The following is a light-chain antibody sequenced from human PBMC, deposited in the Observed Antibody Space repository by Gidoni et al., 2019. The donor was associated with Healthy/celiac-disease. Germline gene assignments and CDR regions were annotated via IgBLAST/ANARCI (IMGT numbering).Light chain of an antibody. CDR3: QQYGSSPPWT. CDR1: LSVSSSY. CDR2: GAS. V-gene: IGKV3-20*01. Sequence: EIVLTQSPGNLSLSPGERATLSCRTSLSVSSSYLAWYQQKPGQAPRLLISGASSRATGIPDRFSGSGSGTDFTLTISRLEAEDFAVYYCQQYGSSPPWTFGQGTKVEIK. J-gene: IGKJ1*01.